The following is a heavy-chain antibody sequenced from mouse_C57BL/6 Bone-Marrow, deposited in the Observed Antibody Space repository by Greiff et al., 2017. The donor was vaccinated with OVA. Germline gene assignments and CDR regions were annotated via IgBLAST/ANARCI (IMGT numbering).Heavy chain of an antibody. Sequence: EVQLQQSGPVLVKPGASVKMSCKASGYTFTDYYMNWVKQSHGKSLEWIGVINPYNGGTSYNQKFKGKATLTVDKSSSTAYMELNSLTSEDSAVYYCARRQLRLRVFAYWGQGTLVTVSA. D-gene: IGHD3-2*02. CDR1: GYTFTDYY. CDR2: INPYNGGT. V-gene: IGHV1-19*01. CDR3: ARRQLRLRVFAY. J-gene: IGHJ3*01.